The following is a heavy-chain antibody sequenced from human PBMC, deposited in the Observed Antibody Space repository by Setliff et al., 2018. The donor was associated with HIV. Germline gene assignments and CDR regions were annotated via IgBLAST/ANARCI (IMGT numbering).Heavy chain of an antibody. V-gene: IGHV1-69*05. CDR2: IIPASGST. D-gene: IGHD3-9*01. Sequence: SVKVSCKASGYTFTSYDINWVRPATGQGLEWMGGIIPASGSTNYAQKFQGRVTITTDESTSTAYMELSSLRSEDTAVYYCSSTSSPPDILTGYWGWYGMDVWGQGTTVTVSS. CDR1: GYTFTSYD. CDR3: SSTSSPPDILTGYWGWYGMDV. J-gene: IGHJ6*02.